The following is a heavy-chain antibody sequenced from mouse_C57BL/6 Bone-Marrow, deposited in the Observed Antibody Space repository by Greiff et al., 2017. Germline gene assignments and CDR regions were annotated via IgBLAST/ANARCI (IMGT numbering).Heavy chain of an antibody. J-gene: IGHJ2*01. V-gene: IGHV5-9-1*02. CDR1: GFTFSSYA. CDR3: TSHYYGSSYLYFDY. Sequence: EVHLVESGEGLVKPGGSLKLSCAASGFTFSSYAMSWVRQTPEKRLEWVAYISSGGDYIYYADTVKGRFPISRDNARNTLYLQMSSLKSEDTAMYYCTSHYYGSSYLYFDYWGQGTTLTVSS. CDR2: ISSGGDYI. D-gene: IGHD1-1*01.